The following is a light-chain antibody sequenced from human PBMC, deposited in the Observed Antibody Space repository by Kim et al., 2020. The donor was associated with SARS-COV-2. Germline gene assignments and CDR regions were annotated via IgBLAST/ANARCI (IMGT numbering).Light chain of an antibody. V-gene: IGLV3-1*01. J-gene: IGLJ3*02. Sequence: SWSPGQTASINCSGDKLGDKYACWYQQKPGQSPVLVIYQDSKRPSGIPERFSGSNSGNTATLTISGTQAMDEADYYCQAWDSSTAVFGGGTQLTVL. CDR3: QAWDSSTAV. CDR1: KLGDKY. CDR2: QDS.